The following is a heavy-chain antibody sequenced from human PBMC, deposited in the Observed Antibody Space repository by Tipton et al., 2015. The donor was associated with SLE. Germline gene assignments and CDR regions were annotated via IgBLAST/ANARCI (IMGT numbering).Heavy chain of an antibody. D-gene: IGHD1-26*01. CDR3: AKDKEWELLGGFDY. J-gene: IGHJ4*02. CDR2: ISSSSSTI. V-gene: IGHV3-48*01. CDR1: GFTFSSYS. Sequence: SLRLSCAASGFTFSSYSMNWVRQAPGKGLEWVSYISSSSSTIYYADSVKGRFTISGDNAKNSLYLQMNSLRAEDTAVYYCAKDKEWELLGGFDYWGQGTLVTVSS.